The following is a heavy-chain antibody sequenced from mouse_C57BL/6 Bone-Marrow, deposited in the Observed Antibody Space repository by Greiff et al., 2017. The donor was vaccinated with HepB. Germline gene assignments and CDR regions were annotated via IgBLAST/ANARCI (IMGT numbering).Heavy chain of an antibody. CDR1: GFTFSDYY. Sequence: EVMLVESEGGLVQPGSSMKLSCTASGFTFSDYYMAWVRQVPEKGLEWVANINYDGSSTYYLDSLKSRFIISRDNAKNILYLQMSSLKSEDTATYYCARFWVYYFDYWGQGTTLTVSS. CDR2: INYDGSST. V-gene: IGHV5-16*01. CDR3: ARFWVYYFDY. J-gene: IGHJ2*01. D-gene: IGHD4-1*01.